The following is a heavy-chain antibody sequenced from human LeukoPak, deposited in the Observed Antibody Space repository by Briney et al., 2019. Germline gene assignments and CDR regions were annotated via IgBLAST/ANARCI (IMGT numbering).Heavy chain of an antibody. V-gene: IGHV4-34*01. D-gene: IGHD3-3*01. Sequence: PSETLSLTCAVYGGSFSGYYWSWIRQPPGKGLEWIGEINHGGSTNYNPSLKSRVTISVDTSKNQFSLKLSSVTAADTAVYYCARGYYDFWSGYYITQKPFDYWGQGTLVTVSS. CDR2: INHGGST. CDR1: GGSFSGYY. J-gene: IGHJ4*02. CDR3: ARGYYDFWSGYYITQKPFDY.